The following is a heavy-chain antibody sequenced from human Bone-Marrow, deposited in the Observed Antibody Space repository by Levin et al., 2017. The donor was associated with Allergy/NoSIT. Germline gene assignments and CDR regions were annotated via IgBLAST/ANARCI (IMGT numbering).Heavy chain of an antibody. CDR1: GFTFNSYA. V-gene: IGHV3-23*01. CDR2: ISGSGDKT. D-gene: IGHD2/OR15-2a*01. Sequence: QTGGSLRLSCAASGFTFNSYAMSWVRQAPGKGLDWVSAISGSGDKTYYADSVRGRFTISRDNSKNTLHLQMNSLGAEDTAVYYCAKIPHPTYYFDFWGQGALVTVSS. CDR3: AKIPHPTYYFDF. J-gene: IGHJ4*02.